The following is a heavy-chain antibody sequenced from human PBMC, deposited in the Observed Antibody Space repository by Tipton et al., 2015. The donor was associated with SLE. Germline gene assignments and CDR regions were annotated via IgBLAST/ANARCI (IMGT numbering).Heavy chain of an antibody. Sequence: TLSLTCSVSGVSMTSYYWNWIRQPSGKGLEWIGHFSYSGSTNYNPSLKSRVTISVDTSKNQLSLRLSSVTTADTAVYYCARGREDFDIWGQGTMVTVSS. CDR2: FSYSGST. CDR1: GVSMTSYY. V-gene: IGHV4-59*01. D-gene: IGHD1-26*01. J-gene: IGHJ3*02. CDR3: ARGREDFDI.